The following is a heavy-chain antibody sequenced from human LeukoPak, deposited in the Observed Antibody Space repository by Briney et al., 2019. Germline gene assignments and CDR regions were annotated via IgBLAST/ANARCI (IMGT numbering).Heavy chain of an antibody. CDR2: IYYSGST. V-gene: IGHV4-59*08. Sequence: SETLSLTCTVSGGSISSYYWSWIRQPPGKGLEWIGYIYYSGSTNYNPSLKSRVTISVDTSKNQFSLKLSSVTAADTAVYYCARHVGYCSGGSCYYSDYWGQGTLVTVSS. J-gene: IGHJ4*02. CDR3: ARHVGYCSGGSCYYSDY. CDR1: GGSISSYY. D-gene: IGHD2-15*01.